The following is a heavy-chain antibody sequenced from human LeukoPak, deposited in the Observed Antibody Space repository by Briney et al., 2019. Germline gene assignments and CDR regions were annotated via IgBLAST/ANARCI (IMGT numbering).Heavy chain of an antibody. Sequence: SVKVSCRASGGTFSSYAISWVRQAPGQGLEWMGGIIPIFGTANYAQKFQGRVTITTDESTSTAYMELSSLRSEDTAVYYCAKGIAAAGQLYYYMDVWGKGTTVTVSS. V-gene: IGHV1-69*05. J-gene: IGHJ6*03. CDR1: GGTFSSYA. D-gene: IGHD6-13*01. CDR2: IIPIFGTA. CDR3: AKGIAAAGQLYYYMDV.